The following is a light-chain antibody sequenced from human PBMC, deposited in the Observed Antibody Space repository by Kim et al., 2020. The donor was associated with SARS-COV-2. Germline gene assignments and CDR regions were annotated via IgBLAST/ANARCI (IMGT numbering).Light chain of an antibody. J-gene: IGKJ4*01. V-gene: IGKV3-11*01. CDR1: QSVSSY. Sequence: EIVLTQSPATLSLSPGERATLSCRASQSVSSYLAWYQQKPGQPPRLLIYDASNRASGIPARFSGSGSGTDFTLTISSLEPEDFAVYYCQHRSNWPLTFGGGTKVDIK. CDR2: DAS. CDR3: QHRSNWPLT.